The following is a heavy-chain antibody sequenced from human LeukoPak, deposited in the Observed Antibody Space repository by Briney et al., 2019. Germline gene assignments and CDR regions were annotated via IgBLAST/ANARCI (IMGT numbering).Heavy chain of an antibody. CDR1: GGSISNYY. CDR3: ARSLGQYTYGLLGY. V-gene: IGHV4-59*01. D-gene: IGHD5-18*01. J-gene: IGHJ4*02. Sequence: SETLSLTCTVSGGSISNYYWNWIRQPPGKGLEWIGSIYYSGSTNYNPSLKSRVTISVDTSKNQFSLKLSSVTPADTAVYYCARSLGQYTYGLLGYWGQGTLVTVSS. CDR2: IYYSGST.